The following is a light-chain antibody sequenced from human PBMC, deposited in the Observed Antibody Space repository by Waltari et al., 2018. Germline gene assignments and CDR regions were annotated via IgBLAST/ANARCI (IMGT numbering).Light chain of an antibody. CDR2: EDS. CDR3: YSTDSSGNHYV. CDR1: ALPKKY. Sequence: SYELTQAPSVSVSPGQTARITCSGDALPKKYAYWYQQKPGQAPVLVIYEDSKRPAGIPERCPGSSSGTMATLTISGAQVEDEADYYCYSTDSSGNHYVFGTGTKVTVL. J-gene: IGLJ1*01. V-gene: IGLV3-10*01.